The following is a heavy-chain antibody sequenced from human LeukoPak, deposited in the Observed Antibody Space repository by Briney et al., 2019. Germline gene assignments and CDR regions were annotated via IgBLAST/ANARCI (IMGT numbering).Heavy chain of an antibody. J-gene: IGHJ4*02. CDR3: ARGRRSGLSGAVDY. V-gene: IGHV4-34*01. Sequence: SETLSLTCGVYGVSFSGYYWSWIRQPPGKGLEWIGEINHSGSITYTPSLKSRVTISLDASKNQFSLELSFMTAADTAIYYCARGRRSGLSGAVDYWGQGTLVTVSS. D-gene: IGHD6-19*01. CDR1: GVSFSGYY. CDR2: INHSGSI.